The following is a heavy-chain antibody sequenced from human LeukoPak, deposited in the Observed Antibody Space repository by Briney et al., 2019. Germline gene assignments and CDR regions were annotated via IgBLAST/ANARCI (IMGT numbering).Heavy chain of an antibody. CDR3: ARQEYCSGGSCYTWFDP. J-gene: IGHJ5*02. Sequence: GESLKISCEGSGYTFSSYWIGWVRQMPGKGLEWMGIIYPADSDIRYSPSFQGQVTISADKSISTAYLQWSSLKASDTAMYYCARQEYCSGGSCYTWFDPWGQGTLVTVSS. CDR2: IYPADSDI. V-gene: IGHV5-51*01. D-gene: IGHD2-15*01. CDR1: GYTFSSYW.